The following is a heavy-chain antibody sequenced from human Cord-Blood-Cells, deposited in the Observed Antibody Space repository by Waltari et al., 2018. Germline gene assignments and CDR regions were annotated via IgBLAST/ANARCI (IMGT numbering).Heavy chain of an antibody. J-gene: IGHJ3*02. V-gene: IGHV1-24*01. D-gene: IGHD2-8*01. Sequence: QVQLVQSGAEVKKPGASVKVPCKVSGYTLTELSMHWVRQAPGKGREWMGGFDPEDGETIYAQKFQGRVTMTEDTSTDTAYMELSSLRSEDTAVYYCATVGYCTNGVCYIDDAFDIWGQGTMVTVSS. CDR2: FDPEDGET. CDR3: ATVGYCTNGVCYIDDAFDI. CDR1: GYTLTELS.